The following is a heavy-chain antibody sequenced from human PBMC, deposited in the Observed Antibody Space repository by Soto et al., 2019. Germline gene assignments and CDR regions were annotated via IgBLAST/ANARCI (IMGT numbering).Heavy chain of an antibody. CDR3: AREPSGSGTAMVTFHDYGMDV. Sequence: QVQLVQSGAEVKKPGSSVKVSCKASGGTFSSYAISWVRQAPGQGLEWMGGIIPIFGTANYAQKFQGRVTITADKSTSTAYMELSSLRSEDTAVYYCAREPSGSGTAMVTFHDYGMDVWGQGPTVTVSS. V-gene: IGHV1-69*06. CDR2: IIPIFGTA. D-gene: IGHD5-18*01. J-gene: IGHJ6*02. CDR1: GGTFSSYA.